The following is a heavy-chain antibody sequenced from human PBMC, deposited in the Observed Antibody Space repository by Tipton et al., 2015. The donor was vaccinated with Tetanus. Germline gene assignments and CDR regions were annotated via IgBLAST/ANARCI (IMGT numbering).Heavy chain of an antibody. D-gene: IGHD3-22*01. CDR3: ARQDALNYYYVRYFHD. Sequence: TLSLTCTVSGSSITSTTHYWGWIRQAPGKGLEWIGIIYYSGSTYYNASLRSRVTISVDTSKNQFSLQLRSVTAADTAVYYCARQDALNYYYVRYFHDWGQGTLVTVSS. CDR2: IYYSGST. J-gene: IGHJ1*01. V-gene: IGHV4-39*01. CDR1: GSSITSTTHY.